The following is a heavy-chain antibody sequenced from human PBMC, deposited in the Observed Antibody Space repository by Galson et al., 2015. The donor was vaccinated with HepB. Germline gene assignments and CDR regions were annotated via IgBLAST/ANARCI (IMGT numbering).Heavy chain of an antibody. J-gene: IGHJ4*02. CDR3: ASSSGWYQYFDY. V-gene: IGHV3-30*03. D-gene: IGHD6-19*01. CDR1: GFTFSSYG. Sequence: SLRLSCAASGFTFSSYGMHWVRQAPGKGLEWVAVISYDGSNKYYADSVKGRFTISRDNSENTLYLQMNSLRAEDTAVYYCASSSGWYQYFDYWGQGTLVTVSS. CDR2: ISYDGSNK.